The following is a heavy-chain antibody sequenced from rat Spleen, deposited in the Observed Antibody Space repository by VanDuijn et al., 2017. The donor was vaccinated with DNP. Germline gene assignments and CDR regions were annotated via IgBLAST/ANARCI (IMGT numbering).Heavy chain of an antibody. Sequence: EVQLVESGGGLVQPGRSLKLSCAASGFTFSKYGMAWVRQAPTKGLEWVATISYDGSSTWYRDSVKGRFTISRDNAKSTLYLQMDSLRSEDTATYFCAGRPPPTRGPFDYWGQGVTVTVSS. V-gene: IGHV5-29*01. J-gene: IGHJ2*01. D-gene: IGHD1-4*01. CDR1: GFTFSKYG. CDR3: AGRPPPTRGPFDY. CDR2: ISYDGSST.